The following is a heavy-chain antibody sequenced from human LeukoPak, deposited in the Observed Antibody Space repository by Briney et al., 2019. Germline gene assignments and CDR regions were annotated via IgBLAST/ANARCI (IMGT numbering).Heavy chain of an antibody. CDR3: ARGPGSGAGLDV. J-gene: IGHJ6*04. Sequence: GGSLRLSCAASGFTFTNYDFHWVRQAPGKRLEWVSTICRTDNSYYPGSVKGRFTISREDAKNSLYLQMNNLRAGDTAVYYCARGPGSGAGLDVWGKGTTVTVSS. CDR2: ICRTDNS. D-gene: IGHD3-3*01. V-gene: IGHV3-13*01. CDR1: GFTFTNYD.